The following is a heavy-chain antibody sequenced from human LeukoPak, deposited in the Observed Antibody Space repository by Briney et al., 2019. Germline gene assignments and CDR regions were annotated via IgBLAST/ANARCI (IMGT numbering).Heavy chain of an antibody. CDR2: INPNSGGT. Sequence: GASVKVSCKASGYTFTGYYMHWVRQAPGQGLEWMGWINPNSGGTNYAQKFQGRVTMTRDTSISTAYMELSRLRSDDTAMYYCARAAAGTGGYFDYWGQGTLVTVSS. J-gene: IGHJ4*02. D-gene: IGHD6-13*01. CDR3: ARAAAGTGGYFDY. CDR1: GYTFTGYY. V-gene: IGHV1-2*02.